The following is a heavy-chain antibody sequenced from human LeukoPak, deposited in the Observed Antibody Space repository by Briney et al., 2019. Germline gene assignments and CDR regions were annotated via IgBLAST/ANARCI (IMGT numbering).Heavy chain of an antibody. Sequence: PGGSLRLSCAAAGFTFSTFAMHWVRQAPGKGLEWVAVMSYDGSNKDHADSVKGRFTISRDNSKNTLYLQLNSLRPDDTAVYYCARGGVGRTSPRIGDYYFYRMDVWGQGTTVTVS. CDR1: GFTFSTFA. CDR3: ARGGVGRTSPRIGDYYFYRMDV. D-gene: IGHD3-10*01. V-gene: IGHV3-30-3*01. CDR2: MSYDGSNK. J-gene: IGHJ6*02.